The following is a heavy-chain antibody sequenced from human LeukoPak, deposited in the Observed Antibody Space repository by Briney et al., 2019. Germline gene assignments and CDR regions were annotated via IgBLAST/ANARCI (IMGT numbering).Heavy chain of an antibody. D-gene: IGHD3-10*01. CDR2: INPNSGGT. J-gene: IGHJ4*02. Sequence: ASVKVSCKASGYTFTGYYMHWVRQAPGQGLEWMGRINPNSGGTNYAQKFQGRVTMTRDTSISTAYMELSRLRSDDTAVYYCARDIITMVRGVMKPFDYWAREPWSPSPQ. CDR3: ARDIITMVRGVMKPFDY. V-gene: IGHV1-2*06. CDR1: GYTFTGYY.